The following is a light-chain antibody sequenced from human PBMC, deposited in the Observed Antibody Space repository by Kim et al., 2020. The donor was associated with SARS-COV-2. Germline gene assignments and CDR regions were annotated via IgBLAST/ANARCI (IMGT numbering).Light chain of an antibody. CDR2: GKN. CDR3: KSRDSSGTQLV. Sequence: ALGQTVTITCQGDSLRNYYASWYQQKPGQAPLLVIYGKNNRPSGIPDRFSGSNSGNTASLTITGAQAGDEADYYCKSRDSSGTQLVFGGGTQLTV. V-gene: IGLV3-19*01. CDR1: SLRNYY. J-gene: IGLJ2*01.